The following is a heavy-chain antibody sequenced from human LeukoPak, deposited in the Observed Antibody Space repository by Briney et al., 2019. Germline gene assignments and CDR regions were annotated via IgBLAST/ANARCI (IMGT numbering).Heavy chain of an antibody. CDR2: INAGNGNT. Sequence: GASVKVSCKASGYTFTSYAMHWVRQAPGQRLEWMGWINAGNGNTKYSQKFQGRVTITRDTSASTAYMELSSLRSEDTAVYYCARALYYYDSSDADDYWGQGTLVTVSS. CDR1: GYTFTSYA. CDR3: ARALYYYDSSDADDY. D-gene: IGHD3-22*01. V-gene: IGHV1-3*01. J-gene: IGHJ4*02.